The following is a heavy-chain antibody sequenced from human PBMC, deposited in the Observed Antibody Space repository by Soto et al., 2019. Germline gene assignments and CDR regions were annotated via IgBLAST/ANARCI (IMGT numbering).Heavy chain of an antibody. CDR3: AHSKPCSSIFCRPDFDY. Sequence: SGPTLVKPTQTLTLTCTFSGFSLSTSGVGVGWIRQPPGKALEWLALIYWNDDKRYSPSLKSRLTITKDTSKNQVVLTMTNMDPVDTATYYCAHSKPCSSIFCRPDFDYWGQGTLVTVSS. D-gene: IGHD3-9*01. CDR2: IYWNDDK. V-gene: IGHV2-5*01. J-gene: IGHJ4*02. CDR1: GFSLSTSGVG.